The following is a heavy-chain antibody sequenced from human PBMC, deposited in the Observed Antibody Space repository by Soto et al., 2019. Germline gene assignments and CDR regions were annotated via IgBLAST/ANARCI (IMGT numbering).Heavy chain of an antibody. J-gene: IGHJ5*02. Sequence: QLQLRESGPGLVKPSETLSLTCSVSGGSVSNSGSSWAWIRQPPGKGLEWIGNISYSGNVFYNPSLKSGVTISVDTSKNLLSLKLPSLSAADTAVYFCARRGDYGSGYFDPCGQGTRVTVSS. V-gene: IGHV4-39*02. CDR1: GGSVSNSGSS. D-gene: IGHD4-17*01. CDR2: ISYSGNV. CDR3: ARRGDYGSGYFDP.